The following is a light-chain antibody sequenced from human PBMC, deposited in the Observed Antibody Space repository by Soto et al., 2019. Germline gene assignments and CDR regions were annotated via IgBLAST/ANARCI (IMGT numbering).Light chain of an antibody. V-gene: IGLV2-23*01. CDR1: SSDVGSYNL. CDR2: EGS. Sequence: QSVLTQPASVSGSPGQSITISCTGTSSDVGSYNLVSWYQQHPGKAPKLMIYEGSKRPSGVSNRLSGSKSGNTASLTISGLQAEDEADYYCCSYAGSSTYVFGTGTKGTVL. CDR3: CSYAGSSTYV. J-gene: IGLJ1*01.